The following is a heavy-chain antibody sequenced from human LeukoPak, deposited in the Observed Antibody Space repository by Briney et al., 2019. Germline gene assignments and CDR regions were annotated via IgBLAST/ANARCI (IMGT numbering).Heavy chain of an antibody. D-gene: IGHD4-11*01. V-gene: IGHV4-31*03. CDR2: IYYSGST. Sequence: SQTLSLTCTVSGGSISSGGYYWSWIRQHPGKGLEWIGYIYYSGSTYYNPSLKSRVTISVDTSKNQFSLKLSSVTAADTAVYYCASSNFRDYSNYEFLAFDYWGQGTLVTVSS. CDR3: ASSNFRDYSNYEFLAFDY. CDR1: GGSISSGGYY. J-gene: IGHJ4*02.